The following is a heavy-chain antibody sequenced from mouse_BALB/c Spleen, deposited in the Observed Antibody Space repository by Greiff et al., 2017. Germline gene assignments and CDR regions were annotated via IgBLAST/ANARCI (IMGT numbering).Heavy chain of an antibody. V-gene: IGHV2-9-2*01. D-gene: IGHD2-4*01. Sequence: VQLVESGPGLVAPSQSLSITCTVSGFSLTSYDISWIRQPPGKGLEWLGVIWTGGGTNYNSAFMSRLSISKDNSKSQVFLKMNSLQTDDTAIYYCVRGGLRRFDYWGQGTTLTVSA. CDR3: VRGGLRRFDY. J-gene: IGHJ2*01. CDR1: GFSLTSYD. CDR2: IWTGGGT.